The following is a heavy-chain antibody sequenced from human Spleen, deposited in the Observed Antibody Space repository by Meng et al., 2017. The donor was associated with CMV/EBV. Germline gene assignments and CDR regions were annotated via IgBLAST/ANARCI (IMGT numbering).Heavy chain of an antibody. V-gene: IGHV4-4*02. CDR1: GVSLSSSDW. D-gene: IGHD6-19*01. Sequence: VSGVSLSSSDWWSCVRQPPGMGLEGIVDIYHGGSTTYGPPLKSRLTISVDKSKNQFSLKLSSVTAADTAVYYCARDTYTSDTRWFDPWGQGALVTVSS. CDR2: IYHGGST. J-gene: IGHJ5*02. CDR3: ARDTYTSDTRWFDP.